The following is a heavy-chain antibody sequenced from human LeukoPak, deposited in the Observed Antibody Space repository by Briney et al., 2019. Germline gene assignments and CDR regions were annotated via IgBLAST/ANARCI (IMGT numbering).Heavy chain of an antibody. CDR2: IYSGGST. V-gene: IGHV3-53*01. J-gene: IGHJ4*02. Sequence: GGSLRLSCAASGFTFSSYGMSWVRQAPGKGLEWVSVIYSGGSTYYADSAKGRFTISRDNSKNTLYLQMNSLRAEDTAVYYCAREHPLLRYFDYWGQGTLVTVSS. D-gene: IGHD2-21*02. CDR3: AREHPLLRYFDY. CDR1: GFTFSSYG.